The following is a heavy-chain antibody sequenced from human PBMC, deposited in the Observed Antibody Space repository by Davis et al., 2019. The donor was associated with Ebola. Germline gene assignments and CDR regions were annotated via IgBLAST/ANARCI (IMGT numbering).Heavy chain of an antibody. V-gene: IGHV4-39*07. CDR2: IYYSGST. Sequence: PSETLSLTCTVSGGSISSSSYYWGWIRQPPGKGLEWIGSIYYSGSTYYNPSLKSRVTISVDTSKNQFSLKLSSVTAADTAVYYCARLAANGAYWGQGTLVTVSS. J-gene: IGHJ4*02. CDR1: GGSISSSSYY. D-gene: IGHD6-13*01. CDR3: ARLAANGAY.